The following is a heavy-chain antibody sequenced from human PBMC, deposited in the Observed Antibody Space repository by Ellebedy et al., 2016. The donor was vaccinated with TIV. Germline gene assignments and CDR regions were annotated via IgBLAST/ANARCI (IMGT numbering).Heavy chain of an antibody. CDR3: ARDQGGRGTVVTPMGYSN. CDR2: ISGSGGST. D-gene: IGHD4-23*01. Sequence: GESLKISXAASGFTFSSYAMSWVRQAPGKGLEWVSAISGSGGSTYYADSVKGRFTISRDNAKNSLYLQMNSLRAEDTAVYYCARDQGGRGTVVTPMGYSNWGQGTLVTVSS. J-gene: IGHJ4*02. V-gene: IGHV3-23*01. CDR1: GFTFSSYA.